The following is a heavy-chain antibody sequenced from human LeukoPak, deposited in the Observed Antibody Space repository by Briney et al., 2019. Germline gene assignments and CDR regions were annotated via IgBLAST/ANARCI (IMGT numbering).Heavy chain of an antibody. D-gene: IGHD5-12*01. CDR3: XXXXVDIVATLAFDI. Sequence: SETLSLTCTVSGYSISSGYYWGWIRQPPGKGLEWIGEINHSGSTNYNPSLKSRVTISVDTSKNQFSLKLSSVTAADTAVYYCXXXXVDIVATLAFDIWGQGTMVTVSS. V-gene: IGHV4-38-2*02. J-gene: IGHJ3*02. CDR2: INHSGST. CDR1: GYSISSGYY.